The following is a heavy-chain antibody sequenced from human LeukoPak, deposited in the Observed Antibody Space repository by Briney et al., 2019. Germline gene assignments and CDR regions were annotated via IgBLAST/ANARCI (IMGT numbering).Heavy chain of an antibody. J-gene: IGHJ4*02. D-gene: IGHD4-11*01. CDR2: IGYGGGDI. V-gene: IGHV3-23*01. Sequence: PGGSLRLSCAASGFTFSSHAMTWVRQAPGKGLEWVSVIGYGGGDIQYADSVKGRFTISRDNSKNTLYPQMNSLRAEDTAVYYCARYAPPTTVVTRFFDYWGQGTLVTVSS. CDR1: GFTFSSHA. CDR3: ARYAPPTTVVTRFFDY.